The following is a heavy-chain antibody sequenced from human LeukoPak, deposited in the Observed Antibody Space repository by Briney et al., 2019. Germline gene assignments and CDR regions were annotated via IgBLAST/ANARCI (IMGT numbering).Heavy chain of an antibody. V-gene: IGHV1-18*01. Sequence: ASVNVSCKAAGYSFNGFGINWMRQAPGQGLEWMGCISAYDPGDTNYARSLQGRLTMTIEASTTTAYMELRSLRSDDTAVYYCARLARYHLLEASDTWGQGTMVTVSS. D-gene: IGHD2-2*01. CDR1: GYSFNGFG. CDR2: ISAYDPGDT. CDR3: ARLARYHLLEASDT. J-gene: IGHJ3*02.